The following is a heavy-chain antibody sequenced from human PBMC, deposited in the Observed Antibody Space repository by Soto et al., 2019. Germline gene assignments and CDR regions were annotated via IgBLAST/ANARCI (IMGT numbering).Heavy chain of an antibody. CDR3: VGGFPWVGFDY. CDR1: GDSIITGGYY. J-gene: IGHJ4*02. Sequence: QLQLQESGPGLVKPSETLSLTCTVSGDSIITGGYYWGWIRQPPGKGLEWIGNIQYSGTASYSPSLKDRATISVGTTNNQCSLNLTSVTAADTSVYICVGGFPWVGFDYWGQGTLVTVSS. CDR2: IQYSGTA. V-gene: IGHV4-39*01. D-gene: IGHD2-15*01.